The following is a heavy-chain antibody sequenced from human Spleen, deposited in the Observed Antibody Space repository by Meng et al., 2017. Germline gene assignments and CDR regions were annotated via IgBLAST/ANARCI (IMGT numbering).Heavy chain of an antibody. J-gene: IGHJ6*02. Sequence: GGSLRLSCAASGLTFNRDAMSWVRQAPGKGLEWVSVISSSGVITYYADSVKGRFTISRDNSKNTLYLQMNRLRAEDTAVYYCARGHYDMDVWGPGTTVTVSS. V-gene: IGHV3-23*01. CDR3: ARGHYDMDV. CDR2: ISSSGVIT. CDR1: GLTFNRDA.